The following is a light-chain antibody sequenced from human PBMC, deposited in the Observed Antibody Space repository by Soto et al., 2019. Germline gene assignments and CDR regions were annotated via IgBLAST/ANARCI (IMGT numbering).Light chain of an antibody. J-gene: IGKJ1*01. V-gene: IGKV1-5*03. Sequence: DIPMTKSPSTLSASSGDRVIISCRASQYISSWLAWYQQKPGKAPDLLIYKASSLQSGVPSRFSGSGSGTQFTLTISSLQPDDLATYYCQQYSTYPWTFGQGTKVDIK. CDR2: KAS. CDR3: QQYSTYPWT. CDR1: QYISSW.